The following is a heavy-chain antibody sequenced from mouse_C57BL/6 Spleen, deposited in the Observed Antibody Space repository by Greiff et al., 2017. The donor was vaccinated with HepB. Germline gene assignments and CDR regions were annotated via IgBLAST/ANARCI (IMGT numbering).Heavy chain of an antibody. V-gene: IGHV5-17*01. CDR2: ISSGSSTI. D-gene: IGHD2-5*01. Sequence: EVKVVESGGGLVKPGGSLKLSCAASGFTFSDYGMHWVRQAPEKGLEWVAYISSGSSTIYYADTVKGRFTISRDNAKNTLFLQMTSLRSEDTAMYYCARREIYSNYFDYWGQGTTLTVSS. CDR1: GFTFSDYG. J-gene: IGHJ2*01. CDR3: ARREIYSNYFDY.